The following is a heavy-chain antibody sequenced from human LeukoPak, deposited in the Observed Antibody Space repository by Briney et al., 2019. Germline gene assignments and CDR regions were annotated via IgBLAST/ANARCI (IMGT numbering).Heavy chain of an antibody. D-gene: IGHD6-13*01. Sequence: SETLSLTCTVSGGSINSGGYYWSWIRQPPGKGLEWIAYIYHNGNTYYNPSLRSQVTISVDRSKNQFSLNLTSVTAADTAVYYCARGAQQLGGDYWGQGTLVTVSS. CDR3: ARGAQQLGGDY. CDR1: GGSINSGGYY. J-gene: IGHJ4*02. V-gene: IGHV4-30-2*01. CDR2: IYHNGNT.